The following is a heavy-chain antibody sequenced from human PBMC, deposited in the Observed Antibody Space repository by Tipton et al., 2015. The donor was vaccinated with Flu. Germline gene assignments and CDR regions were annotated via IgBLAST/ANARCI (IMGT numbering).Heavy chain of an antibody. D-gene: IGHD6-13*01. CDR2: IYYGGST. Sequence: TLSLTCTVSGGSISSGGYYWSWIRQHPGKGLEWFGYIYYGGSTYYNPSLKSRVTISVDTSKNQFSLKLSSVTAADTAVYYCARAPYVEQLPPGGGLDPWGQGTLVPVSS. J-gene: IGHJ5*02. V-gene: IGHV4-31*03. CDR3: ARAPYVEQLPPGGGLDP. CDR1: GGSISSGGYY.